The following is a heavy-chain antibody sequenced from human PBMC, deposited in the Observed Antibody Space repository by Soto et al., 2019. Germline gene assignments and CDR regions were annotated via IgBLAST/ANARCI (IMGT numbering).Heavy chain of an antibody. CDR3: ARVYSSGWYFIDY. CDR2: ISSSSSTI. CDR1: GSTFNNYN. Sequence: PGGSLRLSCAASGSTFNNYNMNWVRQAPGKGLEWVSYISSSSSTIYYADSVKGRFTISRDNAKNSLYLQMNSLRDEDTAAYYCARVYSSGWYFIDYWGQGTLVTVSS. J-gene: IGHJ4*02. V-gene: IGHV3-48*02. D-gene: IGHD6-19*01.